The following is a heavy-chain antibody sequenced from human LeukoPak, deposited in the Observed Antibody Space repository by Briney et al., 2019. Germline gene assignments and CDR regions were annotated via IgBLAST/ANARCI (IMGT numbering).Heavy chain of an antibody. CDR2: IYHSGNT. D-gene: IGHD6-19*01. J-gene: IGHJ4*02. V-gene: IGHV4-4*09. CDR1: GASMSSNY. Sequence: PSGTLSLTCNVSGASMSSNYWSWIRQPPGKGLEWIGYIYHSGNTNYSPSLESRVTMSVDESKNQFSLRVHFVSAADTAVYYCASTRRAAVAGRFDSWGQGTLVTVSS. CDR3: ASTRRAAVAGRFDS.